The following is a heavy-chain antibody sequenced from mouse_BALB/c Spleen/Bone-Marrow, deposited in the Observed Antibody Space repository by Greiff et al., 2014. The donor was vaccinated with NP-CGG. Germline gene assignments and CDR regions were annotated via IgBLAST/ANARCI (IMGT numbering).Heavy chain of an antibody. Sequence: VQLQQSGAELVRPGTAVKISCKASGYAFTNYWLDWVKQSPGHGLEWIGDIYPGSGNTYFNEKFKGKATLTADKSSSTAYMQLSSLTSEDSAVYFCARPQFFSGRYYAMDYWGQGTSVTVSS. CDR2: IYPGSGNT. J-gene: IGHJ4*01. CDR3: ARPQFFSGRYYAMDY. V-gene: IGHV1-63*01. CDR1: GYAFTNYW. D-gene: IGHD3-1*01.